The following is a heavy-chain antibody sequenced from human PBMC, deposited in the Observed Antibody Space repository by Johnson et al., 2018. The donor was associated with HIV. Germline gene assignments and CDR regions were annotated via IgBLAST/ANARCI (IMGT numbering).Heavy chain of an antibody. CDR3: ARDSGKKRSSSPGPDAFDI. D-gene: IGHD6-6*01. V-gene: IGHV3-30*04. J-gene: IGHJ3*02. CDR1: GFTFSSYA. Sequence: QVQLLESGGGVVQPGRSLRLSCAASGFTFSSYAMHWVRQAPGKGLEWVAIISYDGSNKYYADSVKGRFTISRDNSKNTLYLQMNSRRAEDTAVYYCARDSGKKRSSSPGPDAFDIWGQGTMVTVSS. CDR2: ISYDGSNK.